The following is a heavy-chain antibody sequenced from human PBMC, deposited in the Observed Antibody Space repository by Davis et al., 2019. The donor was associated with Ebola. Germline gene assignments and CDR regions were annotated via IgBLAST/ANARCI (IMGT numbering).Heavy chain of an antibody. D-gene: IGHD3-10*01. Sequence: GESLKISCAASRFTFSSYSMSWVRQAPGKGLEWVSVIYSGGSTYYADSVKGRFTISRDNSKNTLYLQMNSLGAEDTAVYYCAREPGENNILYYYYMDVWGKGTTVTVSS. CDR3: AREPGENNILYYYYMDV. CDR2: IYSGGST. CDR1: RFTFSSYS. V-gene: IGHV3-66*02. J-gene: IGHJ6*03.